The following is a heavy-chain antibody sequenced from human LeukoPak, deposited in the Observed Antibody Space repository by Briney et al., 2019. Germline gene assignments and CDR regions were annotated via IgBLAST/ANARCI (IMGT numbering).Heavy chain of an antibody. V-gene: IGHV3-7*01. CDR3: AREDQPDYYDSSGYYFDY. D-gene: IGHD3-22*01. J-gene: IGHJ4*02. CDR2: IKQDGSEK. Sequence: PGGSLRLSCAASGFTFSSYWMSWARQAPGKGLEWVANIKQDGSEKYYVDSVKGRFTISRDNAKNSLYLQMNSLRAEDTAVYYCAREDQPDYYDSSGYYFDYWGQGTLVTVSS. CDR1: GFTFSSYW.